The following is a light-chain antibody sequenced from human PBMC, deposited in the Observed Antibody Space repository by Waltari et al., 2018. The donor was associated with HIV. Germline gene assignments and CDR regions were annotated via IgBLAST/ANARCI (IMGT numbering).Light chain of an antibody. CDR3: SSYTSSSTQV. J-gene: IGLJ1*01. CDR2: RNN. V-gene: IGLV10-54*01. Sequence: QAGLTQPPSVSKGLRQTATLTCTGNSNNVGNQGAAWLQQHQGHPPKLLSYRNNNRPSGISERLSASRSGNTASLTITGLQPEDEADYYCSSYTSSSTQVFGTGTKVTVL. CDR1: SNNVGNQG.